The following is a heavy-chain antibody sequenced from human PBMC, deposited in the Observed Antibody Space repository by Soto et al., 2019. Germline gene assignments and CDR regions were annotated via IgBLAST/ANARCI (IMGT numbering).Heavy chain of an antibody. CDR2: IYYTGNT. CDR3: ARYYYDSSGYYYGWFQP. CDR1: GDSISTYY. D-gene: IGHD3-22*01. V-gene: IGHV4-59*01. J-gene: IGHJ5*02. Sequence: XATLSLTCTVSGDSISTYYGSWIRQPPGKGLEWIAYIYYTGNTYYNPSLKSRVTISMDTSKNQFSLKLSSVTAADTAVYYCARYYYDSSGYYYGWFQPWGQGTLVTVS.